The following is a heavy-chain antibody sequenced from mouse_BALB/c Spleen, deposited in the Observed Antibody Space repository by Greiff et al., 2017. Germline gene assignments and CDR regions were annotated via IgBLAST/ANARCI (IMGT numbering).Heavy chain of an antibody. CDR1: GFTFSDYY. CDR3: AREFDY. J-gene: IGHJ2*01. CDR2: ISDGGSYT. V-gene: IGHV5-4*02. Sequence: EVKLQESGGGLVKPGGSLKLSCAASGFTFSDYYMYWVRQTPEKRLEWVATISDGGSYTYYPDSVKGRFTISRDNAKNNLYLQMSSLKSEDTAMYYCAREFDYWGQGTTLTVSS.